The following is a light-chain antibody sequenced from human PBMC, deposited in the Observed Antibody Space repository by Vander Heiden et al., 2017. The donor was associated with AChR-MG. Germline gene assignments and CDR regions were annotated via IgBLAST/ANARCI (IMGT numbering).Light chain of an antibody. CDR1: QSVSSTY. CDR2: GAS. Sequence: EKAFTQSPGTLSLSPGERATLSCRASQSVSSTYLAWYQQKPGQAPRLLIYGASSRATGIPDRFSGSGSGTDFTLTINRLEAEDFAVYYCQQYGSSPPLTFGGGTKVEVK. CDR3: QQYGSSPPLT. J-gene: IGKJ4*01. V-gene: IGKV3-20*01.